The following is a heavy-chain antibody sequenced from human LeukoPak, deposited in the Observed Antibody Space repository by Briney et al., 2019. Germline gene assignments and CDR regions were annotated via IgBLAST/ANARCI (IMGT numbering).Heavy chain of an antibody. J-gene: IGHJ6*03. CDR3: ARDPYNGSYGDDYYYYMDV. V-gene: IGHV3-21*01. CDR2: ITRGSIYT. CDR1: GFTFSNYN. Sequence: PGGSLRLSCAASGFTFSNYNMNWVRQTPGKGLEWVSSITRGSIYTFYADSVKGRFTISRDNAKNSLSLQMNSLRAEDTAVYYCARDPYNGSYGDDYYYYMDVWGKGTTVTVSS. D-gene: IGHD1-26*01.